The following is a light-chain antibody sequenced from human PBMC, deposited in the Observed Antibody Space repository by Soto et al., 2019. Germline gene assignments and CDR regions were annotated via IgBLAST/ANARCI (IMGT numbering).Light chain of an antibody. Sequence: EMVLTQSPASLSFSAGESVTLSCRASQRVDNMVACYQQQVGRTPRLLIYETSNRATGVTARFSGSGSGTDFTLTILRLGPEDFAVYISKVRTDWPTFKYTFGQGTKLEV. J-gene: IGKJ2*01. V-gene: IGKV3-11*01. CDR2: ETS. CDR3: KVRTDWPTFKYT. CDR1: QRVDNM.